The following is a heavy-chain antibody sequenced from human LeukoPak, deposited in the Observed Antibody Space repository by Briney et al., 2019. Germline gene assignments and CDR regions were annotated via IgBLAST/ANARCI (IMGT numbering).Heavy chain of an antibody. Sequence: ASETLSLTCTVSGDSISGYYWSWSRQPAGKGLEWIGRIFTSGSTNYNPSLKSRATMSVDTSKNQFSLKLSSVTAADTAVYYCARVDGDGYNIPDYWGQGTLVTVSS. D-gene: IGHD5-24*01. CDR3: ARVDGDGYNIPDY. J-gene: IGHJ4*02. CDR2: IFTSGST. CDR1: GDSISGYY. V-gene: IGHV4-4*07.